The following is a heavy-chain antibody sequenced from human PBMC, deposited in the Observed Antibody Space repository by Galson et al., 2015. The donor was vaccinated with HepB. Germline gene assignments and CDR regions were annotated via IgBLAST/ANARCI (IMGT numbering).Heavy chain of an antibody. CDR3: GKALNIQVRGVPLSDY. CDR2: ISYDGSNK. CDR1: GFTFNSYG. D-gene: IGHD3-10*01. V-gene: IGHV3-30*18. Sequence: SLRLSCAASGFTFNSYGMHWVRQAPGKGLEWVAVISYDGSNKYYADSVKGRFTISRDDSKNTLYLQMNNLRADDTAVYYCGKALNIQVRGVPLSDYWGQGSLVTVSS. J-gene: IGHJ4*02.